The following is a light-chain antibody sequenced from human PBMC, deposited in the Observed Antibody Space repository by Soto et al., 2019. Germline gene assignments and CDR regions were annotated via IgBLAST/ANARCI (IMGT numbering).Light chain of an antibody. Sequence: QSAPTQPPSASGSPGQSVTFSCTRTSSDVGGYNYVSWYQQYPGKAPKLMIYEVYKRHSGVPDRFSGSKSGNTASLTVSGLQAEDEADYYCSAYAGSSTWVFGGGTKLTVL. CDR1: SSDVGGYNY. CDR3: SAYAGSSTWV. CDR2: EVY. V-gene: IGLV2-8*01. J-gene: IGLJ2*01.